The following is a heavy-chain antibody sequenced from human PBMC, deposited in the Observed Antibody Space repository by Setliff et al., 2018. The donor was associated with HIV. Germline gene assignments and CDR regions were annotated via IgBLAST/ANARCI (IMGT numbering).Heavy chain of an antibody. V-gene: IGHV4-34*01. J-gene: IGHJ4*02. Sequence: SETLSLTCAVYGGSFSGYYWSWIRQPPGKGLEWIGEINHSGRINCNLSLKSRVTVSVDTSKNQFSLKLSSVTAADTAVYYCARGYSSSYYFDYWGQGTLVTVSS. CDR3: ARGYSSSYYFDY. CDR2: INHSGRI. D-gene: IGHD6-13*01. CDR1: GGSFSGYY.